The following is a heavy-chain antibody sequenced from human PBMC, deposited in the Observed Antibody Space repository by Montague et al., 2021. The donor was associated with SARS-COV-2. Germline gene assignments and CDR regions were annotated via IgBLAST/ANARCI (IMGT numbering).Heavy chain of an antibody. CDR1: GFTFRNYA. CDR3: ARDFAHYTGYVAGYFDY. D-gene: IGHD5-12*01. V-gene: IGHV3-23*01. J-gene: IGHJ4*02. CDR2: ISGSADIT. Sequence: SLRLSCAASGFTFRNYAMIWVRQAPGKGLEWVSGISGSADITYYADSVKGRFTISRDNSKNSLHLQMNSLRADDTAVYYCARDFAHYTGYVAGYFDYWGQGTLVTVSS.